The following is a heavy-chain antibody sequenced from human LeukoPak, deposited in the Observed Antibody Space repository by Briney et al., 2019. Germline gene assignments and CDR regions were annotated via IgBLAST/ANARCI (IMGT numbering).Heavy chain of an antibody. CDR1: GFTFSSYS. J-gene: IGHJ4*02. V-gene: IGHV3-48*04. D-gene: IGHD3-9*01. CDR2: ISSSGSTI. CDR3: ARVPRSYDILTGYYS. Sequence: GGSLRLSCAASGFTFSSYSMNWVRQAPGKGLEWVSYISSSGSTIYYADSVKGRFTISRDNAKNSLYLQMNSLRAEDTAVYYCARVPRSYDILTGYYSWGQGTLVTVSS.